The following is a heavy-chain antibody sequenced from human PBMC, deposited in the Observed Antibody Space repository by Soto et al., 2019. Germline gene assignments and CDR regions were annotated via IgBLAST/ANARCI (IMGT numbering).Heavy chain of an antibody. J-gene: IGHJ1*01. CDR1: GGTFSSYA. Sequence: SVKVSCKASGGTFSSYAISWVRQAPGQGLEWMGGIIPIFGTANYAQKFQGRVTITADKSTSTAYMELSSLRSEDTAVYYCAVGEVVDATQADRDFQRWGQGTLVTVSS. V-gene: IGHV1-69*06. D-gene: IGHD2-15*01. CDR3: AVGEVVDATQADRDFQR. CDR2: IIPIFGTA.